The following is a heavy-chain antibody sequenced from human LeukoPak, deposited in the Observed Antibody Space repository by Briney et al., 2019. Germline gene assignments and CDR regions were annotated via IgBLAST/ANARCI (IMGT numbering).Heavy chain of an antibody. Sequence: SETLSLTCTVSGGSISSSSYYWGWIRQPPGKGLEWIGSIYYSGSTYYNPSLKSRVTISVDTSKNQFSLKLSSVTAADTAVYYCARDIALPQGFDPWGQGTLVTVSS. CDR3: ARDIALPQGFDP. CDR2: IYYSGST. D-gene: IGHD2-15*01. V-gene: IGHV4-39*07. J-gene: IGHJ5*02. CDR1: GGSISSSSYY.